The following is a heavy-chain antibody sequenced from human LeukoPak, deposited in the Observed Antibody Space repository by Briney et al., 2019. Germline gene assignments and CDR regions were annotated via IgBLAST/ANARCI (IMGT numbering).Heavy chain of an antibody. CDR2: INHSGST. J-gene: IGHJ4*02. CDR1: GGSFSGYY. CDR3: ARRDDSSGSYYFDY. Sequence: SETLSLTCAVYGGSFSGYYWSWIRQPPGKGLEWIGEINHSGSTNYNPSLKSRVTISVDTSKNQFSLKLSSVTAADTAVYYCARRDDSSGSYYFDYWGQGTLVTVSS. D-gene: IGHD3-22*01. V-gene: IGHV4-34*01.